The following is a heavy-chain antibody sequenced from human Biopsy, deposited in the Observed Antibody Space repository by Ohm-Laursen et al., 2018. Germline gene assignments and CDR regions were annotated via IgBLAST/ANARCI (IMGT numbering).Heavy chain of an antibody. CDR3: AKDDYDRVSSGYYFDY. CDR1: GFAFSDYS. Sequence: GQTLSLTCAASGFAFSDYSMNWVRQAPGKGLEWVASISSTSNHIHYVDSVWGRFTISRDNAENSLYLEMNSLRVEDTAVYYCAKDDYDRVSSGYYFDYWGQGTLVSVSS. J-gene: IGHJ4*02. V-gene: IGHV3-21*01. D-gene: IGHD3-10*02. CDR2: ISSTSNHI.